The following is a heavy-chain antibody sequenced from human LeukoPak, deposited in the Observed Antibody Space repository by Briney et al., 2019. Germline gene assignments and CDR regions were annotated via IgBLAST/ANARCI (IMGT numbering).Heavy chain of an antibody. CDR3: ATGEAVAYYFDY. J-gene: IGHJ4*02. Sequence: GGSLRLSCAASGFTFSSYAMHWVRQAPGKGLEWVAVISYDGSNKYYADSVKGRFTISRDNSKNTLYLQTNSLRAEDTAVYYCATGEAVAYYFDYWGQGTLVTVSS. D-gene: IGHD6-19*01. CDR1: GFTFSSYA. CDR2: ISYDGSNK. V-gene: IGHV3-30-3*01.